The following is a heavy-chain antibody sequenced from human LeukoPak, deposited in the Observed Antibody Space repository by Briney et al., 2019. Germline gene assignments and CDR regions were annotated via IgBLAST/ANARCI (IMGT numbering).Heavy chain of an antibody. V-gene: IGHV3-48*01. CDR3: ARGEVYYDSSGYPRLIDY. CDR1: GFTFSSCS. Sequence: GGSLRLSCAASGFTFSSCSMTWVRQAPGKGLEWVSYISSSSSTIYYADSVKGRFTISRDNAKNSLYLQMNSLRAEDTAVYYCARGEVYYDSSGYPRLIDYWGQGTLVTVSS. J-gene: IGHJ4*02. D-gene: IGHD3-22*01. CDR2: ISSSSSTI.